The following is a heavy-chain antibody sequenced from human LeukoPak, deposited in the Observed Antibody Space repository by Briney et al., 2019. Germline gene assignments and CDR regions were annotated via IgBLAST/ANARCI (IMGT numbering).Heavy chain of an antibody. J-gene: IGHJ4*02. CDR3: ARQRATYYDFWSGPRFPFDY. CDR2: IYPGDSDT. V-gene: IGHV5-51*01. CDR1: GYSFTSYW. Sequence: GESLKISCKGSGYSFTSYWIGWVRQMPGKGLELMGIIYPGDSDTRYSPSFQGQVTISADKSITTAYLQWSSLKASDTAMFYCARQRATYYDFWSGPRFPFDYWGQGTLVTVSS. D-gene: IGHD3-3*01.